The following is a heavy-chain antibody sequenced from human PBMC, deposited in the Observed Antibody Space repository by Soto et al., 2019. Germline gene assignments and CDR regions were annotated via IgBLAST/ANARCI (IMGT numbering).Heavy chain of an antibody. Sequence: PGGSLRLSCAASGFTFSSYAMSWVRQAPGKGLEWVSAISGSGGSTYYADSVKGRFTISRDNSKNTLYLQVNSLRAEDTAVYYCAKDRGYSSGWFDYWGQGTLVTVSS. V-gene: IGHV3-23*01. CDR2: ISGSGGST. CDR1: GFTFSSYA. D-gene: IGHD6-19*01. CDR3: AKDRGYSSGWFDY. J-gene: IGHJ4*02.